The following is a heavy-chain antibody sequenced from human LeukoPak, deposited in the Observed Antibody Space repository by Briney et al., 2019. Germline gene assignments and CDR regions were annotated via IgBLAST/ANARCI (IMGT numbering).Heavy chain of an antibody. CDR1: GFTFSNAW. Sequence: PGGSLRLSCAASGFTFSNAWMSWVRQAPGKGLEWVGRIKSKTDGGTTDYAAPVKGRFTISRDDSRNTLYLQMNSLKTEDTAVYYCTRGVVGATTADYWGQGTLVTVSS. D-gene: IGHD1-26*01. J-gene: IGHJ4*02. CDR3: TRGVVGATTADY. CDR2: IKSKTDGGTT. V-gene: IGHV3-15*01.